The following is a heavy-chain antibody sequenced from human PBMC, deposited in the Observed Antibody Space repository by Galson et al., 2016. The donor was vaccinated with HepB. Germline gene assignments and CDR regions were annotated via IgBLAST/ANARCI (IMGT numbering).Heavy chain of an antibody. D-gene: IGHD1-26*01. V-gene: IGHV4-59*01. J-gene: IGHJ5*02. CDR2: ISYTGST. Sequence: SETLSLTCTVSGGSMRSYFWSWIRQPPGKGLEWIGYISYTGSTKYNPSLKSRVTISADTSKSRFSLRLRAVTAADTALYYCARSAGWDPRWFDPWGQGALVTGSS. CDR1: GGSMRSYF. CDR3: ARSAGWDPRWFDP.